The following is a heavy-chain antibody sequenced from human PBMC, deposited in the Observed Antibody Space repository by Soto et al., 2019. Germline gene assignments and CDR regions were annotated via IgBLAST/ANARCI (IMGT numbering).Heavy chain of an antibody. V-gene: IGHV4-59*01. J-gene: IGHJ4*02. D-gene: IGHD4-17*01. CDR2: IYYSGST. CDR3: ARMEDYGDLNY. CDR1: GGSISSSY. Sequence: PSETLSLTCTVSGGSISSSYWSWIRQPPGKGLEWIGYIYYSGSTNYNPSLKSRVTISVDTSKNQFSLKLSSVTAADTAVYYCARMEDYGDLNYWGQGTLVTVSS.